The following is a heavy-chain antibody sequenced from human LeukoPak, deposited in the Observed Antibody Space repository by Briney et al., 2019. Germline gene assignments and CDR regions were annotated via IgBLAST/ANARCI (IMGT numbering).Heavy chain of an antibody. D-gene: IGHD3-16*01. Sequence: PGGSLRLSCVASGFTVDTYWMSWVRQAPGKGLDWVAHIKEDGTRKYYVDSVRGRFTISRDNAKNSLFLRMNSLRVEDTAVFYCVAWGSLVVWGQGTLVTVSS. CDR3: VAWGSLVV. CDR1: GFTVDTYW. J-gene: IGHJ4*02. CDR2: IKEDGTRK. V-gene: IGHV3-7*01.